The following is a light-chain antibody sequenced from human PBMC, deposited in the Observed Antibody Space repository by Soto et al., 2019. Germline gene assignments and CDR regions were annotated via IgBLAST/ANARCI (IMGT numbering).Light chain of an antibody. V-gene: IGLV2-14*01. CDR2: EVS. CDR3: SSFTTSRSVV. J-gene: IGLJ3*02. CDR1: NSDIGSYNY. Sequence: QSALTQPASVSGSPGQSITMSCSGSNSDIGSYNYVSWYQQQPGKAPKLLIYEVSHRPSGVSDRFSGSKSGSTASLTISGLQAEDESDYYCSSFTTSRSVVFGGGTKLTVL.